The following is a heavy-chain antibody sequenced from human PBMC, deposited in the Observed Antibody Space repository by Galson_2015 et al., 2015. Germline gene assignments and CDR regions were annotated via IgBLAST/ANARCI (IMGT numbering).Heavy chain of an antibody. V-gene: IGHV3-72*01. Sequence: SLRLSCAASGFTFSNHYMDWVRQAPGKGLECVGRIRNKAHGYTTEYAASVKGRFTISRDDSKNSLYLQMDTLKAEDTAVYYCARVGSGHEVWYFDLWGRGTLVTVSS. J-gene: IGHJ2*01. CDR3: ARVGSGHEVWYFDL. CDR1: GFTFSNHY. D-gene: IGHD5-12*01. CDR2: IRNKAHGYTT.